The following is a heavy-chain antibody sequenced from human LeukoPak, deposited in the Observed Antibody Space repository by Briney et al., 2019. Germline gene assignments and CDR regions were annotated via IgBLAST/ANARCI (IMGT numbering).Heavy chain of an antibody. CDR2: ISVYNGDT. CDR1: GDTFNKYA. D-gene: IGHD3-10*01. CDR3: VRGGGFNSGFEY. J-gene: IGHJ4*02. V-gene: IGHV1-18*01. Sequence: ASVKVSCKASGDTFNKYAISWVRQAPGQGLEWMGWISVYNGDTKYAQNLQGRVTLTTDTSTSTAYMELRSLRSDDTAVYYCVRGGGFNSGFEYWGQGTLVIVSS.